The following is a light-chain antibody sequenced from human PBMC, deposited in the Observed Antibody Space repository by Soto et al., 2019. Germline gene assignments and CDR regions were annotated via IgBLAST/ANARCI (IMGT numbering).Light chain of an antibody. CDR1: QSVSSY. CDR2: DAS. CDR3: QHRSNWPPYT. V-gene: IGKV3-11*01. Sequence: EIXLTQSPATLSLSPGERATLSCRASQSVSSYLAWYQQKPGQAPRLLNYDASNRASGIPSRFRGSGSGTDFTLTISSLEPEDFAVYYCQHRSNWPPYTFGQGTKLEMK. J-gene: IGKJ2*01.